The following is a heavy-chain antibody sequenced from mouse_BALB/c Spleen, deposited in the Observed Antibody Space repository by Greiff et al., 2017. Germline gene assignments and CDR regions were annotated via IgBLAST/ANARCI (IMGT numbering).Heavy chain of an antibody. CDR1: GYTFSSYW. Sequence: QVQLKQSGAELMKPGASVKISCKATGYTFSSYWIEWVKQRPGHGLEWIGEILPGSGSTNYNEKFKGKATFTADTSSNTAYMQLSSLTSEDSAVYYCARRGGNPFAYWGQGTLVTVSA. J-gene: IGHJ3*01. D-gene: IGHD2-1*01. CDR3: ARRGGNPFAY. V-gene: IGHV1-9*01. CDR2: ILPGSGST.